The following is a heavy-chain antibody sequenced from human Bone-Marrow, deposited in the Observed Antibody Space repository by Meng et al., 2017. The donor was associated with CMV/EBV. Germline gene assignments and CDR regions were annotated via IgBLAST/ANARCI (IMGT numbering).Heavy chain of an antibody. J-gene: IGHJ3*02. Sequence: GSLRLSCAASGFTFSSYAMSWVRQAPGKGLEWVSAISGSGGSTYYADSVKGRFTISRDNSKNTLYLQMNSLRAEDTAVYYCAKDTIAEYYYDSSGYYLGWAFDICGQGTMVTVSS. CDR3: AKDTIAEYYYDSSGYYLGWAFDI. V-gene: IGHV3-23*01. CDR2: ISGSGGST. D-gene: IGHD3-22*01. CDR1: GFTFSSYA.